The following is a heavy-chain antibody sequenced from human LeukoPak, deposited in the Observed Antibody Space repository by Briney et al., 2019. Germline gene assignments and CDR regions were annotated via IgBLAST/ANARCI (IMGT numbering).Heavy chain of an antibody. Sequence: PPGGSLRLSCATSGFTFVDYGLSWARRAPGKGLEWLSAINYNGGITDYADSVRGRFTISRDNAKNRLYLQRDSLRAEDTALYYCARDLIGTSYSVSHFDSGGQGILV. D-gene: IGHD6-13*01. J-gene: IGHJ4*02. CDR2: INYNGGIT. CDR1: GFTFVDYG. CDR3: ARDLIGTSYSVSHFDS. V-gene: IGHV3-20*04.